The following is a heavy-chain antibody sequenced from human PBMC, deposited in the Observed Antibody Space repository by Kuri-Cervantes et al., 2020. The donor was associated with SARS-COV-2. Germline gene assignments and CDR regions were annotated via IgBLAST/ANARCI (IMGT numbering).Heavy chain of an antibody. Sequence: KVSCKGSGYSFTTYWIAWVRQMPGKGLEWMGIIYPGDSDIRYSPSFQGQVTISADKSISTAYLQWSSLKASDTAMYYCARRAYGEEVDYYYMDVWGKGTTVTVSS. J-gene: IGHJ6*03. D-gene: IGHD4-17*01. CDR2: IYPGDSDI. V-gene: IGHV5-51*01. CDR3: ARRAYGEEVDYYYMDV. CDR1: GYSFTTYW.